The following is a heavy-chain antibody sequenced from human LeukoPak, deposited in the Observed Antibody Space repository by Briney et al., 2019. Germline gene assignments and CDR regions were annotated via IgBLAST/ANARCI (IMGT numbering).Heavy chain of an antibody. CDR1: GGAISSSSYY. J-gene: IGHJ5*02. Sequence: SETLSLTCTVSGGAISSSSYYWGWVRQPPGKGLEWIGSIYYSGGTYYNPSLKSRVTISVDTSKNQFSLKLSSLTAADTAVYYCARHAFGVVIIGSSFDPWGQGTLVTVSS. V-gene: IGHV4-39*01. CDR2: IYYSGGT. D-gene: IGHD3-3*01. CDR3: ARHAFGVVIIGSSFDP.